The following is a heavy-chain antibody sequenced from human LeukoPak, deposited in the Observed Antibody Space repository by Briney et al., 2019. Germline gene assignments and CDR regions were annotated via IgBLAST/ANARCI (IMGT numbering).Heavy chain of an antibody. CDR2: INSDGSST. CDR3: AKDFVVVPGNVNYFDY. J-gene: IGHJ4*02. CDR1: GFTFSSYW. V-gene: IGHV3-74*01. D-gene: IGHD2-21*02. Sequence: PGGSLRLSCAAFGFTFSSYWMHWVRQAPGKGLVWVSRINSDGSSTSYADSVKGRFTVSRDNSKNTLYVQMKSLRAEDTAVYYCAKDFVVVPGNVNYFDYWGQGTLVTVSS.